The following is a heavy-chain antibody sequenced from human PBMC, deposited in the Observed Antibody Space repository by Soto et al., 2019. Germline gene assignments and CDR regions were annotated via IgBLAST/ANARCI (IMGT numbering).Heavy chain of an antibody. J-gene: IGHJ4*02. CDR2: INPGNGIT. CDR1: GYTFTSFY. D-gene: IGHD1-26*01. Sequence: ASVKVSCKTSGYTFTSFYMHWVRQAPGQGLEWMGIINPGNGITTYAQQFQGRVTITRDTSTSTVYMDLSSLRSEDTAVYYRAREVGATDSWGQGTLVTVSS. V-gene: IGHV1-46*01. CDR3: AREVGATDS.